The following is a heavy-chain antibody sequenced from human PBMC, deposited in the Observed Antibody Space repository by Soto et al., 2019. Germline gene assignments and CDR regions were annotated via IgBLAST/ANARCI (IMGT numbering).Heavy chain of an antibody. Sequence: EVQLLESGGGVVQPGGSLRLSCAASGFTFSSYAMSWVRQAPGKGLEWVSAISGSGGSKYYADSVKGRFTISRDNSKNTLYLQMNSVRAEDTAVYYCAKEMVVLVVAASYYFDYWGQGTLVPVSS. CDR1: GFTFSSYA. CDR3: AKEMVVLVVAASYYFDY. V-gene: IGHV3-23*01. CDR2: ISGSGGSK. J-gene: IGHJ4*02. D-gene: IGHD2-15*01.